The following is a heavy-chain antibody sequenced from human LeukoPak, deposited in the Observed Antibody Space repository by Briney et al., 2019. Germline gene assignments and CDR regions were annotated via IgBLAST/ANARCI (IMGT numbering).Heavy chain of an antibody. J-gene: IGHJ6*02. V-gene: IGHV3-15*01. Sequence: KPGGSLRLSCAASGFTFNNASMSWVRQTPGKGLEWVGRIKSKTDGGTTDYAAPVKGRFTISRDDSKNTLYLQMNSLKTEDTAVYYCTTDRSTSYGMDVWGQGTTVTVSS. CDR1: GFTFNNAS. D-gene: IGHD2-2*01. CDR3: TTDRSTSYGMDV. CDR2: IKSKTDGGTT.